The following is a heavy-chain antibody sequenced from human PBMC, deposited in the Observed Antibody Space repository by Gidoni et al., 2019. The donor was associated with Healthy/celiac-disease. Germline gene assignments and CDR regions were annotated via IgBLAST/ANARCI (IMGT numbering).Heavy chain of an antibody. J-gene: IGHJ4*02. Sequence: EVQLVESGGAVVQPGGSLRLSCAASGFTFDVYAMHWVRQAPGKGLEWVSLISGDGGSTYYADSVKGRFTISRDNSKNSLYLQMNSLRTEDTALYYCAKADVPSYYDILTGYPDYWGQGTLVTVSS. CDR1: GFTFDVYA. CDR3: AKADVPSYYDILTGYPDY. V-gene: IGHV3-43*02. CDR2: ISGDGGST. D-gene: IGHD3-9*01.